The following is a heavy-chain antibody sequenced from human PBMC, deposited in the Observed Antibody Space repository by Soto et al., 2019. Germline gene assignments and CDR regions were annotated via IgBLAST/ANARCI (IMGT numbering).Heavy chain of an antibody. V-gene: IGHV1-3*01. CDR1: GYTFTSYA. J-gene: IGHJ6*02. Sequence: QVQLVQSGAEVKKPGASVKVSCKASGYTFTSYAMHWVRQAPGQRLEWMGWINAGNGNTKYSQKFQGRVTITRDTSASPAYMELSSLRSEDTAVYYCARDLLRGSGYAPIYYYYGMDVWGQGTTVTVSS. CDR2: INAGNGNT. D-gene: IGHD3-3*01. CDR3: ARDLLRGSGYAPIYYYYGMDV.